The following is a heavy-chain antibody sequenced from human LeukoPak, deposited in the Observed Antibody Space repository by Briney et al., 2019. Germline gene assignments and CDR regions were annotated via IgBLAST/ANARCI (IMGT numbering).Heavy chain of an antibody. Sequence: GGSLTLSCAASGFTFSNYEMDWVRQAPGKRLGWISYISGSGNTMYYADSVKGRFTISRDNAKDSLSLQLNSLRVEDTAVYYCARDAGIDGTDFDYWGQGALVTVSS. V-gene: IGHV3-48*03. CDR1: GFTFSNYE. D-gene: IGHD5-24*01. J-gene: IGHJ4*02. CDR2: ISGSGNTM. CDR3: ARDAGIDGTDFDY.